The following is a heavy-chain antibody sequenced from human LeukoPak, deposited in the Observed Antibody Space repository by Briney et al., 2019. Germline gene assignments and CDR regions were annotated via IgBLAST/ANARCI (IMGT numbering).Heavy chain of an antibody. J-gene: IGHJ6*02. CDR3: AKEMYYYDSSGYSTHYYYYGMDV. D-gene: IGHD3-22*01. CDR1: GFTFSSYG. Sequence: GRSLRLSCAASGFTFSSYGMHWVRQAPGKGLEWVAVISYDGSNKYYADSVKGRFTISRGNSKNTLYLQMNSLRAEDTAVYYCAKEMYYYDSSGYSTHYYYYGMDVWGQGTTVTVSS. V-gene: IGHV3-30*18. CDR2: ISYDGSNK.